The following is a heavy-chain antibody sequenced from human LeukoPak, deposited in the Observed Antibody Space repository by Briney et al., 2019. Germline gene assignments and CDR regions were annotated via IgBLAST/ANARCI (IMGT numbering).Heavy chain of an antibody. V-gene: IGHV4-30-4*08. CDR2: IYYSGST. CDR1: GGSISSGGYY. CDR3: ARGFGSGSYYYGWFDP. J-gene: IGHJ5*02. Sequence: SETLSLTCTVSGGSISSGGYYWSWIRQHPGKGLEWIGYIYYSGSTYYNPSLKSRVTMSRDMSKKQFSLMLSSLTAADTAVYYCARGFGSGSYYYGWFDPWGQGTLVTVSS. D-gene: IGHD3-10*01.